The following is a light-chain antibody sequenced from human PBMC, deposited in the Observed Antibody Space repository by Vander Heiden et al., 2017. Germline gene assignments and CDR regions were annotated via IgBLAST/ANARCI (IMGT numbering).Light chain of an antibody. Sequence: DIVMTQSPDSLAVSLGERATINCKSSQSLLYSSNNKNYLAWYQQKPGQPPKLLIYWTSTRESGVPDRFSGSGSGTDFTLTISSLQAEDVAVYYCQQYYSTPLTFGGETKVET. V-gene: IGKV4-1*01. J-gene: IGKJ4*01. CDR1: QSLLYSSNNKNY. CDR2: WTS. CDR3: QQYYSTPLT.